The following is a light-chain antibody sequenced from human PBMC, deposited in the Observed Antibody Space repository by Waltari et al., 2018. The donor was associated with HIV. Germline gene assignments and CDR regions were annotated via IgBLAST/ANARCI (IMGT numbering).Light chain of an antibody. CDR1: SSDVGGYNY. Sequence: QSALTQPRSVSGSPGQSVTVSCTGTSSDVGGYNYVSWYQQHPDKAPKLMIYDVNKRPSGVPDRFSGSKSGNPASLTISGLQAEDEADYYCCSYAGNYTLVFGGGTKLTVL. CDR3: CSYAGNYTLV. J-gene: IGLJ2*01. V-gene: IGLV2-11*01. CDR2: DVN.